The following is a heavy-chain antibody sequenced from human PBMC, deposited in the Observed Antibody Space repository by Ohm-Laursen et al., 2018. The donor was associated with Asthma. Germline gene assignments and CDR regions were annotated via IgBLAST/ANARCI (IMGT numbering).Heavy chain of an antibody. CDR1: GFTFSDYG. CDR2: ISSDGSNK. J-gene: IGHJ4*02. D-gene: IGHD2-2*01. CDR3: ARRSKICYDTSHCFFDY. Sequence: SLRLSCTASGFTFSDYGMHWVRQAPGKGLEWVAIISSDGSNKFHAESVKGRITPSRDNSKNTLYLEMNSLRAEDTAVYYCARRSKICYDTSHCFFDYWGQGTLVTVSS. V-gene: IGHV3-30*03.